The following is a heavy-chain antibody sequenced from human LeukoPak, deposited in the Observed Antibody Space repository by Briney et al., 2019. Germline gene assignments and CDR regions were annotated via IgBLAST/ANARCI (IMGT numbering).Heavy chain of an antibody. CDR1: GFTFSSYA. J-gene: IGHJ4*02. CDR2: ISYDGSNK. CDR3: AKGDTTWELPHDY. D-gene: IGHD1-26*01. V-gene: IGHV3-30*04. Sequence: GGSLRLSCAASGFTFSSYAMHWVRQAPGKGLEWVAVISYDGSNKYYADSVKGRFTISRDNSKNTLYLQMNSLRAEDTAVYYCAKGDTTWELPHDYWGQGTLVTVSS.